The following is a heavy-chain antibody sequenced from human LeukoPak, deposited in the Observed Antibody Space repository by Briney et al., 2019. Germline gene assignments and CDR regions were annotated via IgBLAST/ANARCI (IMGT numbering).Heavy chain of an antibody. V-gene: IGHV1-2*02. CDR2: INPNSGGI. Sequence: ASVKVSCKASGYTFTGYNIYWVRQAPGQGLEWMGWINPNSGGIDYAQKFQGRVTMTRDTSISTAYMELSGLRSDDTAVYYCARDMWGEPFWGQGTLVTVSS. CDR3: ARDMWGEPF. J-gene: IGHJ4*02. CDR1: GYTFTGYN. D-gene: IGHD3-16*01.